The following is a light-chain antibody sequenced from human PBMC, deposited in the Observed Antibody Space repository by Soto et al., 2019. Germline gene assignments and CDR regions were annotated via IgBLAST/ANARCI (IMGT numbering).Light chain of an antibody. V-gene: IGKV1-39*01. J-gene: IGKJ4*01. Sequence: DIEMTQSPSSLSASVGDRVTITCRASQSISNYLNWYQQKPGKAPNLLIYAASSLQSGGPSRLSGSGSGTAFSLTISSLQTADFATYYCHQSYSTPSTFGGGTKVEIK. CDR2: AAS. CDR1: QSISNY. CDR3: HQSYSTPST.